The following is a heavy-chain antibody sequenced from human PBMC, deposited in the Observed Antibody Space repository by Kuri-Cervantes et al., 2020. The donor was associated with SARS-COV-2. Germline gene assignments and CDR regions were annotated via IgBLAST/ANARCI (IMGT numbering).Heavy chain of an antibody. CDR2: IYYSGST. CDR1: GYSISSSSYY. D-gene: IGHD2-15*01. CDR3: ARQSDSVDY. Sequence: GSLRLSCTVSGYSISSSSYYWGWIRQPPGKGLEWIGSIYYSGSTYYNPSLKSRVTISVDTSKNQFSLKLSSVTAVDTAVYYCARQSDSVDYWGQGTLVTVSS. V-gene: IGHV4-39*01. J-gene: IGHJ4*02.